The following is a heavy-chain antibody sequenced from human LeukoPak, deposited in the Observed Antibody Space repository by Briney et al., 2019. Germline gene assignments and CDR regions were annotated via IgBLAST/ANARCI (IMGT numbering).Heavy chain of an antibody. Sequence: GGSLRLSCAASGFTVSSNYMSWVRQAPGKGLEWVTVIYSGGSTYYADSVKGRFTISRDNSKNTLYLQMNSLRAEDTAVYYCARRSSSWREAFDIWGQGTMVTVSS. CDR1: GFTVSSNY. V-gene: IGHV3-66*01. D-gene: IGHD6-13*01. CDR2: IYSGGST. J-gene: IGHJ3*02. CDR3: ARRSSSWREAFDI.